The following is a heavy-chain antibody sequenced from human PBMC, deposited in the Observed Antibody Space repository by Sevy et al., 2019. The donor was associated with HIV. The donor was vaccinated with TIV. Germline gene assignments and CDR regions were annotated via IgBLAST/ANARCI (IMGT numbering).Heavy chain of an antibody. J-gene: IGHJ6*02. CDR1: GFIFKSYG. CDR2: VRNDGSTK. D-gene: IGHD4-17*01. CDR3: VKVPHPAVTTSYALDV. V-gene: IGHV3-30*02. Sequence: GGSLRLSCAASGFIFKSYGMHWVRQAPGKGLEWVTFVRNDGSTKYYADSVRGRFTASRDNSKNTLYLQMNSLRPEDTAVYYCVKVPHPAVTTSYALDVWGQGTTVTVSS.